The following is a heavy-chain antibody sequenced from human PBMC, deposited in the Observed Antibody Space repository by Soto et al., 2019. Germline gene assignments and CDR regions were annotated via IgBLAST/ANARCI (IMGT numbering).Heavy chain of an antibody. CDR3: ARVITRITMIVVDPGAFDI. D-gene: IGHD3-22*01. CDR2: IIPIFGTA. CDR1: GGTFSSYA. V-gene: IGHV1-69*13. J-gene: IGHJ3*02. Sequence: GASVKVSCKACGGTFSSYAISWVRQAPGQGLEWMGGIIPIFGTANYAQKFQGRVTITADESTSTAYMELSSLRSEDTAVYYCARVITRITMIVVDPGAFDIWGQGTMVTVSS.